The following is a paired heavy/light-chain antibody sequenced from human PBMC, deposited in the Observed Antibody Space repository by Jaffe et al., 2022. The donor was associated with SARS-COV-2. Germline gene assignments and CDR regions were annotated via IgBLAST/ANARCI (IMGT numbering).Heavy chain of an antibody. J-gene: IGHJ4*02. Sequence: EVQLVESGGGLVQPGGSLRLSCAASGFTFSNYWMSWVRQAPGKGLEWVASIKPDAGETYYVDSVKGRFTISRDNAKNSLFLQMSSLRAEDTAVYYCARATMKVAVIKRPRPFDYWGQGTLVTVAS. CDR3: ARATMKVAVIKRPRPFDY. CDR2: IKPDAGET. CDR1: GFTFSNYW. V-gene: IGHV3-7*04. D-gene: IGHD3-22*01.
Light chain of an antibody. CDR1: QSIASNY. CDR2: GAS. J-gene: IGKJ4*01. CDR3: QQYGSSPPLT. V-gene: IGKV3-20*01. Sequence: EIVLTQSPGTLSLSPGERATLSCRASQSIASNYLAWYQQKPGQAPRLLIYGASSRATGIPDRFSGSGSGTDFSLTISRLEPEDFAVYYCQQYGSSPPLTFGGGTKVEI.